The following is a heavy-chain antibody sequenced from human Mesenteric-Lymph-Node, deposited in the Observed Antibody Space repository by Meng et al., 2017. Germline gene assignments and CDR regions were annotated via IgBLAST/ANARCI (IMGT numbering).Heavy chain of an antibody. CDR3: ARGLWEQSRYYFDS. V-gene: IGHV1-3*01. Sequence: QVQLVQSGAEVKKPGASVKVSGKASGYTFTNYAIQWVRQAPGQRLEWMGWINSGNGKTKYSEKFQGRVTITRDTSATTAYMELSSLRSEDMAVYYCARGLWEQSRYYFDSWGQGTLVTVSS. J-gene: IGHJ4*02. CDR2: INSGNGKT. D-gene: IGHD1-26*01. CDR1: GYTFTNYA.